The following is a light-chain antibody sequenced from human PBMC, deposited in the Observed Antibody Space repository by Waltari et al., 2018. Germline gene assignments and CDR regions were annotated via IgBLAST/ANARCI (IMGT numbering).Light chain of an antibody. CDR2: LGT. Sequence: EIVLTQSPLSLPVTPGEAASFSCRSSQSLLHSIGRDYLDWYHQKPGQSPQLLIYLGTLRASGVPDRFSGSASGTEFTLKISRVETDDVGVFYCMQGLQTPPTFGQGTKLEIK. CDR3: MQGLQTPPT. CDR1: QSLLHSIGRDY. V-gene: IGKV2-28*01. J-gene: IGKJ2*01.